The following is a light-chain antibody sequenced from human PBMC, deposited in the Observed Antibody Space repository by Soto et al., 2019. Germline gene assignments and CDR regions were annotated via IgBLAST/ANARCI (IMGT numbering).Light chain of an antibody. CDR1: QSVGSS. CDR2: DAF. V-gene: IGKV3-11*01. J-gene: IGKJ5*01. CDR3: QQRSNWPLT. Sequence: EIVLSQSPATLSFSPVERATLSCRASQSVGSSLAWYQQRPGQAPRLLIYDAFIRATGIPARFSGSESGTDFTLTISSLEPEDFAVYYCQQRSNWPLTFGQGTRLEIK.